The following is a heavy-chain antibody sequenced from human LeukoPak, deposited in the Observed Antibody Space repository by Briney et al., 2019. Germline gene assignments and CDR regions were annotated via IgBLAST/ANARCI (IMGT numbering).Heavy chain of an antibody. CDR1: GFAFDDFA. CDR2: IRRMAFGGAA. CDR3: SRNGLVDFDY. J-gene: IGHJ4*02. Sequence: GQSLRLSCTTSGFAFDDFAMSWVRQSAGKGLEGVGFIRRMAFGGAAEYAASVKGRFIISRDDSKGIAYLQMNRLQTEDTAVYYCSRNGLVDFDYWGQGPRVIVSP. V-gene: IGHV3-49*04.